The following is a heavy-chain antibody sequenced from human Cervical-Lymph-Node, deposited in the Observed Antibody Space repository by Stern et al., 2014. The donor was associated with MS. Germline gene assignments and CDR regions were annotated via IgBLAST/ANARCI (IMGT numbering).Heavy chain of an antibody. Sequence: VQLVESGPGLVKPSETLSLTCTVSGGSIRNYYWSWIRQPPGKGLEWIGYIYYSGSTNSNPSLKGRVTISVAPPKTLLPLKLSSGTAADTAVYYCATFFRSGSSYYFDYWGQGTLVTVAS. V-gene: IGHV4-59*08. CDR3: ATFFRSGSSYYFDY. D-gene: IGHD5-12*01. CDR2: IYYSGST. CDR1: GGSIRNYY. J-gene: IGHJ4*02.